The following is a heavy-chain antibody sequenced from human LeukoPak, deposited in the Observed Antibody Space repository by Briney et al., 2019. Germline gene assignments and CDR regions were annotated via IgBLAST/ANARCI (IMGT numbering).Heavy chain of an antibody. V-gene: IGHV4-59*01. CDR1: GGSISSYY. CDR2: IYYSGTT. J-gene: IGHJ4*02. D-gene: IGHD6-13*01. CDR3: ARGVYIAAAQYGY. Sequence: PSETLSLTCTVSGGSISSYYWSWVRQPPGKGLEWIGYIYYSGTTNYNPSLKSRVTISVDTSKNQFPLKLSSVTAADTAVYYCARGVYIAAAQYGYWGQGTLVTVSS.